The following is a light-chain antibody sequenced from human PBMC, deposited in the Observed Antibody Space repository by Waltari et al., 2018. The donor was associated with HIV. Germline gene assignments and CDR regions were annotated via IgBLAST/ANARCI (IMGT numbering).Light chain of an antibody. Sequence: EIVLTQSPGTLSLSPGDRVPLSCRASQSVSSSSLIWYQQKPGQAPRLLIYGASSRATGIPDRFSGSGSGTDFTLTISRLDPEDFAVYYCQHYDSSVTFGQGTRLEIK. CDR1: QSVSSSS. V-gene: IGKV3-20*01. CDR3: QHYDSSVT. CDR2: GAS. J-gene: IGKJ5*01.